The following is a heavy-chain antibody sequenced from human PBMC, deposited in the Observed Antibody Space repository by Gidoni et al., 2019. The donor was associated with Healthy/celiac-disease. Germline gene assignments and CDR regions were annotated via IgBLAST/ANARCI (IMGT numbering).Heavy chain of an antibody. Sequence: QVQLVESGGGVVQPGRSLRLSCAASGFTFSIYAMHWVRQAPGKGLEWVAVISYDGSNKYYADSVKGRFTISRDNSKNTLYLQMNSLRAEDTAVYYCARDTSPYYDSSGYLDYWGQGTLVTVSS. CDR2: ISYDGSNK. V-gene: IGHV3-30-3*01. J-gene: IGHJ4*02. D-gene: IGHD3-22*01. CDR3: ARDTSPYYDSSGYLDY. CDR1: GFTFSIYA.